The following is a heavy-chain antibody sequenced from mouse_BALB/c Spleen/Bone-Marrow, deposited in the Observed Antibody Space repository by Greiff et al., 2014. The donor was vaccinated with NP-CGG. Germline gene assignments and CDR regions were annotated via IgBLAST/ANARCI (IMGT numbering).Heavy chain of an antibody. V-gene: IGHV1-4*01. Sequence: QVQLQQSGAELASPGASVKMSCKASCYTFTDYTIQWVKQRPGQGLEWIGYVNPRSGYANYNQKFKDKATLTADKSSSTAFMQLSSLTSEDSAVYYCARPKGFALDYWGQGTALTVSS. CDR3: ARPKGFALDY. J-gene: IGHJ2*01. CDR1: CYTFTDYT. CDR2: VNPRSGYA.